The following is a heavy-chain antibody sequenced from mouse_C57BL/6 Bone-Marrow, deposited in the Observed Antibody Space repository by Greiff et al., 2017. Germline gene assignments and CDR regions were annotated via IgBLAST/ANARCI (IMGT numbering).Heavy chain of an antibody. V-gene: IGHV1-63*01. J-gene: IGHJ4*01. CDR3: ARGDYYGPYAMDY. CDR1: GYTFTNYW. D-gene: IGHD1-2*01. Sequence: QVQLQQSGAELVRPGTSVKMSCKASGYTFTNYWIGWAKQRPGHGLEWIGDIYPGGGYTNYNEKFKGKATLTADKSSSTAYMQFSSLTSEDSAIYYWARGDYYGPYAMDYWGQGTSVTVSS. CDR2: IYPGGGYT.